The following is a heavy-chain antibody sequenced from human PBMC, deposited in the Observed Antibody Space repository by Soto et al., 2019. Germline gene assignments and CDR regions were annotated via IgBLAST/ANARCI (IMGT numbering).Heavy chain of an antibody. CDR3: TKAFGGVTSATVYFDY. D-gene: IGHD3-16*01. CDR1: GFTFNNYA. CDR2: VSGSGSST. Sequence: PGGSLRLSCAASGFTFNNYAMTWVRQAPGKGLEWVSTVSGSGSSTHYADSVKGRFTISRDNSKGTLYLQMTSLRTDDMAIYYCTKAFGGVTSATVYFDYWGQGILVNVSS. V-gene: IGHV3-23*01. J-gene: IGHJ4*02.